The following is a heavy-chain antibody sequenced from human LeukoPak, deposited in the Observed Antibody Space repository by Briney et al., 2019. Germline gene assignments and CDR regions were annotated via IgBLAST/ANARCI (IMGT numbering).Heavy chain of an antibody. CDR2: IKQDGSEK. J-gene: IGHJ4*02. CDR1: GFTFSSYW. Sequence: GGSLRLSCAASGFTFSSYWMSWVRQAPGKGLEWVANIKQDGSEKYYVDSAKGRFTISRDNAKNSLYLQMNSLGAEDTAVYYCARDVQSGYYGYWGQGTLVTVSS. V-gene: IGHV3-7*01. CDR3: ARDVQSGYYGY. D-gene: IGHD3-22*01.